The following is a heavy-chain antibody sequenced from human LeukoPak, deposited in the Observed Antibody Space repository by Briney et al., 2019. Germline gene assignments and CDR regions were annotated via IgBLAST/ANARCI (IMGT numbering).Heavy chain of an antibody. CDR1: GFTFSSYS. CDR3: ARGGGTMIVDQFDY. Sequence: GGSLRLSCAASGFTFSSYSMNWVRQAPGKGLEWVSSISSSSSYIYYADSMEGRFTISRDNAKNSLYLQMNSLRAEDTAVYYCARGGGTMIVDQFDYWGQGTLVTVSS. J-gene: IGHJ4*02. V-gene: IGHV3-21*01. CDR2: ISSSSSYI. D-gene: IGHD3-22*01.